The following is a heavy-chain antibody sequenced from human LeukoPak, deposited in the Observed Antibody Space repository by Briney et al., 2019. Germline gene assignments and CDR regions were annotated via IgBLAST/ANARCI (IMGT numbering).Heavy chain of an antibody. Sequence: SVTVSCKASGGTFSNYAMSWVRQAPGQGLEWMGGIIPIFGTAKYTQKFQGRVTITADDSTSTASMELSSLRSDDTAVYYSARADSPSDTAMITAPGYWGQGTLVAVSS. CDR3: ARADSPSDTAMITAPGY. CDR1: GGTFSNYA. J-gene: IGHJ4*02. V-gene: IGHV1-69*13. CDR2: IIPIFGTA. D-gene: IGHD5-18*01.